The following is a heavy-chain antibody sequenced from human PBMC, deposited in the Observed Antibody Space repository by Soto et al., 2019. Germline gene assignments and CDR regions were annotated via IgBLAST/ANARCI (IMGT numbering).Heavy chain of an antibody. J-gene: IGHJ4*02. Sequence: QVQLVQSGAEVKKPGASGKFSCKASGYPFTSYGISWVRQPPGQGLEWMGWISAYNGNPNYAQKLQGRVTMTTDTSTSTAYIEHRSLRSDDTALYFCARDQGKDGCGLLPSDYWGQGTLVTVSS. V-gene: IGHV1-18*04. CDR1: GYPFTSYG. CDR2: ISAYNGNP. CDR3: ARDQGKDGCGLLPSDY. D-gene: IGHD2-21*01.